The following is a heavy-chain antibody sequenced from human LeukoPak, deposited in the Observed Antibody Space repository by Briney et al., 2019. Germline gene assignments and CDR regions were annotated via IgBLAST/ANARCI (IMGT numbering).Heavy chain of an antibody. CDR3: ARRRTGLRSYSDAFDI. D-gene: IGHD3-10*01. J-gene: IGHJ3*02. V-gene: IGHV3-21*01. CDR2: ISSSSSYI. Sequence: PGGSLRLSCAASGFTFSSYSMNWVRQAPGKGLEWVSSISSSSSYIYYADSVKGRFTISRENARTSLYLQMNSLRAGDTAVYYCARRRTGLRSYSDAFDIWGQGTTVTVSS. CDR1: GFTFSSYS.